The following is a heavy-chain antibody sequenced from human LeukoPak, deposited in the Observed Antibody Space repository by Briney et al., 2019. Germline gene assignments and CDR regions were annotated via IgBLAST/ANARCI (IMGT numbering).Heavy chain of an antibody. V-gene: IGHV3-21*01. CDR1: GFTFSNYA. CDR3: ARDSRYYYGSGSYSGYYFDY. J-gene: IGHJ4*02. Sequence: GGSLRLSCAASGFTFSNYAMNWVRQAPGKGLEWVSSISSSSSYIYYADSVKGRFTISRDNAKNSLYLQMNSLRAEDTAVYYCARDSRYYYGSGSYSGYYFDYWGQGTLVTVSS. D-gene: IGHD3-10*01. CDR2: ISSSSSYI.